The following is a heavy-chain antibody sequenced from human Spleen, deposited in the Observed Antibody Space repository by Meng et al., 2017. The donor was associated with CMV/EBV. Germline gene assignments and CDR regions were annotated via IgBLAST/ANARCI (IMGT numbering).Heavy chain of an antibody. J-gene: IGHJ4*02. CDR3: ARDRLYDFWSGSIDY. D-gene: IGHD3-3*01. CDR1: GYTFTSYG. Sequence: ASVKVSCKASGYTFTSYGISWVRQAPGQGLEWMGWISAYNGNTNYAQKLQGRVTMTTDTSTSTDYMELRSLRSDDTAVYYCARDRLYDFWSGSIDYWGQGTLVTVSS. V-gene: IGHV1-18*01. CDR2: ISAYNGNT.